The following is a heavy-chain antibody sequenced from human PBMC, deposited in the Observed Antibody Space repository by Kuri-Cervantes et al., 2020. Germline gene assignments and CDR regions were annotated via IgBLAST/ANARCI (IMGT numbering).Heavy chain of an antibody. Sequence: GESLKISCAASGFPFSGYNMDWVRQAPGKGLEWVSFISDTSSYIYYADSVKGRFTVSRDNAKNSLYLQMNSLRAEDTAVYYCARSDCSSSSCYGNYYMDVWGKGTTVTVSS. CDR1: GFPFSGYN. D-gene: IGHD2-2*01. CDR3: ARSDCSSSSCYGNYYMDV. J-gene: IGHJ6*03. CDR2: ISDTSSYI. V-gene: IGHV3-21*03.